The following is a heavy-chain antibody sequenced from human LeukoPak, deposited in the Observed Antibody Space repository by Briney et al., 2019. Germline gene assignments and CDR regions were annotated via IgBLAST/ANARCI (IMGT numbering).Heavy chain of an antibody. J-gene: IGHJ6*03. V-gene: IGHV4-39*01. Sequence: PSETLSLTCTVYGGSISSSSYYWGWIRQPPGKGLEWIGSIYYSGSTYYNPSLKTRVTISVDTSKNQFSMKLRSVTAADTAVYYCARSLTYYDILTGSPHYYYYMDVWGKGTTVTVSS. D-gene: IGHD3-9*01. CDR3: ARSLTYYDILTGSPHYYYYMDV. CDR2: IYYSGST. CDR1: GGSISSSSYY.